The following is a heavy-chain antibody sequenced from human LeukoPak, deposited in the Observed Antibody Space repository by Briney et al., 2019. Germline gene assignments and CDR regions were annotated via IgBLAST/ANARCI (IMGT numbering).Heavy chain of an antibody. V-gene: IGHV4-34*01. J-gene: IGHJ5*02. Sequence: SETLSLTCDVYGGSFSDYYWSWIRQTPGKGLEWIGEINHSGSTNYNPSLKSRVTISVDTSKNQFSLELSSVTAADTAVYYCVRGRVTMIVVSPDNWFDPWGQGTLVTVSS. D-gene: IGHD3-22*01. CDR1: GGSFSDYY. CDR3: VRGRVTMIVVSPDNWFDP. CDR2: INHSGST.